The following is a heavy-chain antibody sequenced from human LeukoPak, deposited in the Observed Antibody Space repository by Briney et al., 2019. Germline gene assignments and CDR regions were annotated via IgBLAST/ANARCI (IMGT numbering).Heavy chain of an antibody. D-gene: IGHD1-26*01. CDR2: IYYSGST. CDR1: GGSISSYY. CDR3: ASLQPPGKVGY. V-gene: IGHV4-59*01. Sequence: SETLSLTCSGSGGSISSYYWSLIRQPPGKGLEWIGYIYYSGSTNYNPSLKSRVTISVDKSKNQFSLKLSSVTAADTAVYYCASLQPPGKVGYWGQGTLVTVSS. J-gene: IGHJ4*02.